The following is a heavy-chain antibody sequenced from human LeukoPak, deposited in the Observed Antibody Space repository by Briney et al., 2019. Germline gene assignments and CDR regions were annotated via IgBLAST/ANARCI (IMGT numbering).Heavy chain of an antibody. Sequence: GASVKVSCKASGYIFTDYYMHWVRQAPGQGLEWMGWMNPNTGGSGPAQKFQGRVTMTYNTPISTAYMELSSLTSDDTAVYYCAREVRRGTYDYWGQGTLVTVTP. V-gene: IGHV1-8*02. J-gene: IGHJ4*02. CDR2: MNPNTGGS. CDR1: GYIFTDYY. D-gene: IGHD3-16*01. CDR3: AREVRRGTYDY.